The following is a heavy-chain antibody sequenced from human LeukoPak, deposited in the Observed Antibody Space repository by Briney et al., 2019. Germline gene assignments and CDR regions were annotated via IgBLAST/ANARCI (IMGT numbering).Heavy chain of an antibody. CDR2: IFPSGGEI. CDR3: AELGIPMIGGV. Sequence: GGSLRLSCAASGFTFSTFAMIWVRQPPGKGLEWVSSIFPSGGEIHYADSVKGRFTISRDNAKNSLYLQMNSLRAEDTAVYYCAELGIPMIGGVWGKGTTVTISS. D-gene: IGHD3-10*02. CDR1: GFTFSTFA. J-gene: IGHJ6*04. V-gene: IGHV3-23*01.